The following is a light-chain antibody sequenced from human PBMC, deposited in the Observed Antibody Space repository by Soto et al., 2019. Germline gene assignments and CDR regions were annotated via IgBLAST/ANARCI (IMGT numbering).Light chain of an antibody. CDR1: SSDVGGYNY. CDR3: ASYTRSSTVV. Sequence: QAVMTQPPSVSAAPGQSITISCTGTSSDVGGYNYVSWYQQHPGIAPKLMIYEVINRPSGVSNRFSGSKSGNTASLTISGLQAEDEADYYCASYTRSSTVVFGGGTKLTVL. J-gene: IGLJ2*01. V-gene: IGLV2-14*01. CDR2: EVI.